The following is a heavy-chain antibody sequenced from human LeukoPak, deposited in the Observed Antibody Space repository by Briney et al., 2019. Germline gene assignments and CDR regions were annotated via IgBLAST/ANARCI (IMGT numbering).Heavy chain of an antibody. CDR1: GGSLSGYY. V-gene: IGHV4-34*01. CDR3: AKAGYQLIGVSVDWFDP. Sequence: SETLSLTCAVYGGSLSGYYWSWIRQPPGKGLEWIGQINHSGSTNYNPSLKSRVTISVDTSKNHFSLKLTSVTAADTSVYYCAKAGYQLIGVSVDWFDPWGQRTLVTVSS. CDR2: INHSGST. J-gene: IGHJ5*02. D-gene: IGHD2-2*01.